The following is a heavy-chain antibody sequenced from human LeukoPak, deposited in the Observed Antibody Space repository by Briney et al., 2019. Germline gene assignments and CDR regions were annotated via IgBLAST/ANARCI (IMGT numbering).Heavy chain of an antibody. CDR2: INPNNGGT. CDR3: ARGSGYNWFDP. Sequence: ASVEVSCKASGYTFTGFHIHWVRQAPGQGLEWMGWINPNNGGTNYAQNFQGRVTMTRDTSVSTAYMELSSLTSDDTAVYFCARGSGYNWFDPWGQGTLVTVSS. CDR1: GYTFTGFH. J-gene: IGHJ5*02. V-gene: IGHV1-2*02.